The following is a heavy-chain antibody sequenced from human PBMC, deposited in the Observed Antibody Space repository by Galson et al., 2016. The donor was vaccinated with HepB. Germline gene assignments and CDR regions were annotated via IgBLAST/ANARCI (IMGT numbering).Heavy chain of an antibody. J-gene: IGHJ4*02. D-gene: IGHD3-10*01. CDR2: ISSSSRTI. CDR3: ARGRWFGESPFDY. V-gene: IGHV3-48*02. CDR1: GFTFSDFS. Sequence: SLRLSCAASGFTFSDFSMNWVRQGPGKGLEWISYISSSSRTIYYADSMKGRFTISRDIATNSLYLQMNSLRDEDTAVYFCARGRWFGESPFDYWGQGTLVTVSS.